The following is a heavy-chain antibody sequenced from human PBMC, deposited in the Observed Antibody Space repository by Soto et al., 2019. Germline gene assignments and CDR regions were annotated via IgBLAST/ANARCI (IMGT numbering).Heavy chain of an antibody. CDR1: GFTFSNAW. J-gene: IGHJ4*02. Sequence: SLRISCAASGFTFSNAWMNWVRQAPGKGLEWVGCIKSKTDGGTTDYAAPVKGRFTISRDDSKNTLYLQMNSLRAEDTAVYYCARDSKVTIFGVVTSLFDYWGQGTLVTVSS. V-gene: IGHV3-15*07. CDR2: IKSKTDGGTT. CDR3: ARDSKVTIFGVVTSLFDY. D-gene: IGHD3-3*01.